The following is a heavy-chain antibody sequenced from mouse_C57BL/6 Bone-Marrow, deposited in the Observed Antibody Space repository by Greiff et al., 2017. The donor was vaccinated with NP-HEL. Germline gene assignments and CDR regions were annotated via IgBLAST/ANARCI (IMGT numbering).Heavy chain of an antibody. Sequence: VQLQQSGAELVRPGASVKLSCTVSGFNIKDDYMHWVKQRPEQGLEWIGWIDPENGDTEYASKFQGKATITADTSSNTAYLQLSSLTSEDTAVYYCTTGGSSPYAMDYWGQGTPVTVSS. CDR3: TTGGSSPYAMDY. V-gene: IGHV14-4*01. J-gene: IGHJ4*01. CDR2: IDPENGDT. D-gene: IGHD1-1*01. CDR1: GFNIKDDY.